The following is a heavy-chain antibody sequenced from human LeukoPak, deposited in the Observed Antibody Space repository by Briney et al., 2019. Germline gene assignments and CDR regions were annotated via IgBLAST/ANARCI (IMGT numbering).Heavy chain of an antibody. J-gene: IGHJ4*02. CDR1: GFTFSDYY. V-gene: IGHV3-11*04. Sequence: KSGGSLRLSCTASGFTFSDYYMSWIRQAPGKGLEWVSFISSVSSTIFYADSVKGRFNISRDNVKNSLYLQMNGLRAEDTAVYYCARVHGGYPFDQWGQGTLVTVSS. CDR2: ISSVSSTI. D-gene: IGHD2-15*01. CDR3: ARVHGGYPFDQ.